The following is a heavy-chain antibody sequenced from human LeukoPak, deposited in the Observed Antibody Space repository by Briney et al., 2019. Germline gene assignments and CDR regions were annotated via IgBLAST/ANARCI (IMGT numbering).Heavy chain of an antibody. CDR3: ARPRNYYGSGDY. D-gene: IGHD3-10*01. CDR1: GDSVSNGNYY. V-gene: IGHV4-61*03. CDR2: IYYTGKT. J-gene: IGHJ4*02. Sequence: SETLSLTCTVSGDSVSNGNYYWSWLRQPPGKALEWIGYIYYTGKTYYNPSLEGRVTILVDTSRNHFSVKLSSVTAADTAVYYCARPRNYYGSGDYWSQGTLVTVSS.